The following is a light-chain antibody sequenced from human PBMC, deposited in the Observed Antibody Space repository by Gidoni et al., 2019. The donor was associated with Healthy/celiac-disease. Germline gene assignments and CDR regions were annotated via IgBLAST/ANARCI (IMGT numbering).Light chain of an antibody. CDR1: SSDVGGYNY. V-gene: IGLV2-14*01. CDR3: SSYTSSSTWV. CDR2: EVS. J-gene: IGLJ1*01. Sequence: QSALTQPASVSGSLGPSITISCTGTSSDVGGYNYVSWYQQHPGKAPKLMIYEVSNRPSGVSNRFSGSKSGNTASLTISGLQAEDEADYYCSSYTSSSTWVFGTGTKVTVL.